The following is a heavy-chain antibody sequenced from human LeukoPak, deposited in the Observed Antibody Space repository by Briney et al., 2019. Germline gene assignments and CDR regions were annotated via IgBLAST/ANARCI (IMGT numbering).Heavy chain of an antibody. CDR2: ISGSGGST. V-gene: IGHV3-23*01. J-gene: IGHJ4*02. CDR3: ARGGGDYIRNWGSVAKVGDY. D-gene: IGHD4-17*01. Sequence: GGSLRLSCAASGFTFSSYGMSWVRQAPGKGLEWVSAISGSGGSTYYADSVKGRFTISRDNSKNTLYLQMNSLRAEDTALYYCARGGGDYIRNWGSVAKVGDYWGQGTLVTVSS. CDR1: GFTFSSYG.